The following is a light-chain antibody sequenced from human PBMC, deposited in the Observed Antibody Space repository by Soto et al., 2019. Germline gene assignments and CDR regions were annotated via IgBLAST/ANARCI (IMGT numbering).Light chain of an antibody. V-gene: IGLV1-44*01. Sequence: QSVLTQTPSASGTPGQRVNISCSGSSSNIGSNNVNWYQQLPGTAPKLLIYSNNQRPSGVPDRFSGSKSGTSASLAISGLQSEDEADYYCEAWGDSLNGVVFGGGTKVTVL. CDR3: EAWGDSLNGVV. J-gene: IGLJ2*01. CDR1: SSNIGSNN. CDR2: SNN.